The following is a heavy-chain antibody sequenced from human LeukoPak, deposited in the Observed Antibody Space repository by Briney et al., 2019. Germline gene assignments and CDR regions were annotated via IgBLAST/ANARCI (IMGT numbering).Heavy chain of an antibody. V-gene: IGHV1-24*01. Sequence: ASVKVSCKVSGYTLTELSMHWVRQAPGKGLEWMGGFDPEDGETIYAQKFQGRVTMTEDTSTDTAYMELSSLRSEDTAVYYCATDPLGRAAASYWGQGTLVTVSS. CDR2: FDPEDGET. J-gene: IGHJ4*02. D-gene: IGHD6-13*01. CDR1: GYTLTELS. CDR3: ATDPLGRAAASY.